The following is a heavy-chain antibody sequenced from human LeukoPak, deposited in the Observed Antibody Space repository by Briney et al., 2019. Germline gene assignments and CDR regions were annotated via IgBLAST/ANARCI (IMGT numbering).Heavy chain of an antibody. V-gene: IGHV3-23*01. J-gene: IGHJ1*01. Sequence: GGSLRLSCAASGFTFSSYAMSWVRQAPGKGLEWVSAISGSGGSTYYADSVKGRLTISRDNSKNTLYLQMNSLRAEDTAVYYCASRGYCSGGSCFEYFQHWGQGTLVTVSS. CDR1: GFTFSSYA. CDR2: ISGSGGST. D-gene: IGHD2-15*01. CDR3: ASRGYCSGGSCFEYFQH.